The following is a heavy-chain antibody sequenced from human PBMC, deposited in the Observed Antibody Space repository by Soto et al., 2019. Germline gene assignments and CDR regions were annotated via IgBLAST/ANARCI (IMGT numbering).Heavy chain of an antibody. CDR3: ARDFGNWKEHYFDY. D-gene: IGHD1-1*01. CDR2: IKQDGSEK. Sequence: GGSLRLSCAASGVTFSSYWMSWVRQAPGKGLEWVANIKQDGSEKSYVDSVKGRFTISRDNAKNSLYLQMNSLRAEDTAVYYCARDFGNWKEHYFDYWGQGTLLTISS. V-gene: IGHV3-7*01. CDR1: GVTFSSYW. J-gene: IGHJ4*02.